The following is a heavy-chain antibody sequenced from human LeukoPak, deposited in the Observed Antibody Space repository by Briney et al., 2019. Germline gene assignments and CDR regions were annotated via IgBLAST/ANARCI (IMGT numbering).Heavy chain of an antibody. CDR1: GGSISSGGYS. Sequence: PSETLSLTCAVSGGSISSGGYSWSWIRQPPGKGLEWIGYIYHSGSTYYNPSLKSRVTISVDRSKNQFSLKLSSVTAADTAVYYCARDRYSSGWYRFDYWGQGTLVTVSS. J-gene: IGHJ4*02. D-gene: IGHD6-19*01. CDR2: IYHSGST. V-gene: IGHV4-30-2*01. CDR3: ARDRYSSGWYRFDY.